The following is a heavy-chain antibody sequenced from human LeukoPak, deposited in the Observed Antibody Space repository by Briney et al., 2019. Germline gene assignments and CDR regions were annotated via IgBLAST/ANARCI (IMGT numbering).Heavy chain of an antibody. D-gene: IGHD3-10*01. CDR1: GFTFSSYA. J-gene: IGHJ4*02. CDR3: AKGTVSDRGVIGGRFDY. Sequence: PGGSLRLSCAASGFTFSSYAMSWVRQAPGKGLEWVSAISGSGGSTYYADSVKGRFTISRDNSKNTLYLQMNSLRAEDTAVYYCAKGTVSDRGVIGGRFDYWGQGTLVTVSS. CDR2: ISGSGGST. V-gene: IGHV3-23*01.